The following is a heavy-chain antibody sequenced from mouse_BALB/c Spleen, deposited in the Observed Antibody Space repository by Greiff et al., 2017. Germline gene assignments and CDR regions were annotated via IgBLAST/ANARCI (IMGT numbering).Heavy chain of an antibody. J-gene: IGHJ2*01. Sequence: EVQLQQSGAELVKPGASVKLSCTASGFNIKDTYMHWVKQRPEQGLVWIGRIDPANGNTKYDPKFQGKATITADTSSNTAYLQLSSLTSEDTAVYYCARDGGLRYYFDYWGQGTTLTVSS. CDR2: IDPANGNT. CDR1: GFNIKDTY. D-gene: IGHD2-4*01. CDR3: ARDGGLRYYFDY. V-gene: IGHV14-3*02.